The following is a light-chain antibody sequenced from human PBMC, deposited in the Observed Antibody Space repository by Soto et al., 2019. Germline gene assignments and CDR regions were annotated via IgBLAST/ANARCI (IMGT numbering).Light chain of an antibody. CDR1: QSVGSS. CDR2: DAF. Sequence: EIVLTQSPATLSLSPGERATLSCRASQSVGSSLAWYQQRPGQAPRLLIYDAFIRATGIPARFSGSESGTDGTITISSLEPEDFAVYYCQQRSNWPLTFGQGTRLEIK. J-gene: IGKJ5*01. CDR3: QQRSNWPLT. V-gene: IGKV3-11*01.